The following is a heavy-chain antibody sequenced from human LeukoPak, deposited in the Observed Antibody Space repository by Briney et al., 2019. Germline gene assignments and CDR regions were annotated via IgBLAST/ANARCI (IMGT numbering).Heavy chain of an antibody. D-gene: IGHD5-18*01. Sequence: SETLSLTCAVSGGSISSSSYYWGWIRQPPGEGLEWIGCIYYSGSTYYTPSLKSRLTISVDTSKNQFSLKLTSVTAADTAVYYCARHLQRGYSYGFNDYWGQGTQVTVSS. V-gene: IGHV4-39*01. CDR1: GGSISSSSYY. CDR2: IYYSGST. CDR3: ARHLQRGYSYGFNDY. J-gene: IGHJ4*02.